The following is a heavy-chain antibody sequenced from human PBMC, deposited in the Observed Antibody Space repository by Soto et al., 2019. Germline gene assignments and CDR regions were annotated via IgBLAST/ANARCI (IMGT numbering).Heavy chain of an antibody. J-gene: IGHJ6*02. CDR3: TTPPQYYDFWSGSRGLYYYYYYGMDV. Sequence: GGSLRLSCAASGFTFSNAWMNWVRQAPGKGLEWVGRIKSKTDGGTTDYAAPVKGRFTISRDDSKNTLYLQMNSLKTEDTAVYYCTTPPQYYDFWSGSRGLYYYYYYGMDVWGQGTTVTVSS. CDR2: IKSKTDGGTT. V-gene: IGHV3-15*07. D-gene: IGHD3-3*01. CDR1: GFTFSNAW.